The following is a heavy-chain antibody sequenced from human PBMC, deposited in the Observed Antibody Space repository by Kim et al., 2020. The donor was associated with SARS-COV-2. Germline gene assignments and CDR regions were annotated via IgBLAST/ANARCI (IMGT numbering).Heavy chain of an antibody. CDR1: GYSISSGSS. CDR3: ARLLTNYPRD. V-gene: IGHV4-38-2*02. Sequence: SETLSLTCTVPGYSISSGSSWGWIRQPPGKRLEWIGSIYHSGNTYYNPFLKSRVTISVDTSKNQFSLNLSSVTAADTAVYYCARLLTNYPRDWGQGTLVT. D-gene: IGHD1-7*01. J-gene: IGHJ4*02. CDR2: IYHSGNT.